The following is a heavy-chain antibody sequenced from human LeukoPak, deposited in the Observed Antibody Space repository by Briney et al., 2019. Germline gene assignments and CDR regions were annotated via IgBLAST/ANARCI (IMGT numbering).Heavy chain of an antibody. V-gene: IGHV3-33*08. CDR2: IWYNGNNK. CDR3: AREGYCSSTSCSFDP. Sequence: GGSLRLSCAASGFTFTTYAMSWVRQAPGKGLEWVAVIWYNGNNKYYADSVKGRFTISRDNSKNTLYLQMNSLRAEDTAVYYCAREGYCSSTSCSFDPWGQGTLVTVSS. CDR1: GFTFTTYA. J-gene: IGHJ5*02. D-gene: IGHD2-2*01.